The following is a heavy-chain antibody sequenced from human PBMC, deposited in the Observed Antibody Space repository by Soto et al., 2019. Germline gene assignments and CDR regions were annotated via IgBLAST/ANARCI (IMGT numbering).Heavy chain of an antibody. J-gene: IGHJ6*02. CDR2: ISSSGSTI. D-gene: IGHD1-26*01. V-gene: IGHV3-11*01. Sequence: GGSLRLSCAASGFTFSDYYMSWIRQAPGKGLEWVSYISSSGSTIYYADSVKGRFTISRDNAKNSLYLQMNSLRAEDTAVYSCARELELRIYYYGMDVLGQGTTVPVSS. CDR3: ARELELRIYYYGMDV. CDR1: GFTFSDYY.